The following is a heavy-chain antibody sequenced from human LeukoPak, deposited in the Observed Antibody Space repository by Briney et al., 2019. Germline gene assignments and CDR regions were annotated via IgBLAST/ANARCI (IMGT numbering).Heavy chain of an antibody. CDR3: ARGDGVIMKY. J-gene: IGHJ4*02. CDR1: GFTFSSYS. V-gene: IGHV3-74*01. CDR2: IKTDGSST. D-gene: IGHD3-10*01. Sequence: PGGSLRLSCAASGFTFSSYSMNWVRQVPGKGLVWVSRIKTDGSSTSYADSVKGRFTISNDNAENTLYLQMNSLRAEDTAVYYCARGDGVIMKYWGQGTLVTVSS.